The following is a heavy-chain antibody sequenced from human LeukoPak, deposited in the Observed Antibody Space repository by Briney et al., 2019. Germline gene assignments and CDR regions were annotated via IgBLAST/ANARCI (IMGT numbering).Heavy chain of an antibody. D-gene: IGHD3-22*01. CDR3: ARIYYYDSSGYGSNYFDY. CDR2: ISPNSGGT. J-gene: IGHJ4*02. Sequence: ASVKVSCKASGYTFTGYYMHWVRQAPGQGLEWMGWISPNSGGTNYAQKFQGRVTMTRDTSISTAYMELSRLRSDDTAVYYCARIYYYDSSGYGSNYFDYWGQGTLVTVSS. V-gene: IGHV1-2*02. CDR1: GYTFTGYY.